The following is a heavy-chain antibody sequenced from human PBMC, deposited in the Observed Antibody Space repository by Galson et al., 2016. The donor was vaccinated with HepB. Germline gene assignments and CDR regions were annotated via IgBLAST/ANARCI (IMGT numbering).Heavy chain of an antibody. Sequence: SETLSLTCAVYGGSLSNYYWSRIRQSPGKGLEWIGEINHSGSTNYNPSLKNRVTISADASKNQFSLKLRSVTAADTSMYYCARLQRSRSIASRPSRHYAFDIWGQGTMVTVSS. V-gene: IGHV4-34*01. J-gene: IGHJ3*02. CDR3: ARLQRSRSIASRPSRHYAFDI. CDR1: GGSLSNYY. CDR2: INHSGST. D-gene: IGHD6-6*01.